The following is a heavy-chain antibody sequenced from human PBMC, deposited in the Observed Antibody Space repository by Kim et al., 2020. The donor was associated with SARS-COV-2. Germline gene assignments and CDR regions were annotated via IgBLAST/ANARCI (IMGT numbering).Heavy chain of an antibody. CDR1: GFTFSNYS. CDR3: ARDTTSSSDPLDY. J-gene: IGHJ4*02. CDR2: ISSSSKNR. V-gene: IGHV3-48*02. Sequence: GGSLRLSCAASGFTFSNYSMNWVRQAPGKGLEWVSYISSSSKNRYYADSVKGRFTISRDDAKNSLYLQMNSLRDEDSAGYYCARDTTSSSDPLDYWGQGTLVTVSS. D-gene: IGHD6-6*01.